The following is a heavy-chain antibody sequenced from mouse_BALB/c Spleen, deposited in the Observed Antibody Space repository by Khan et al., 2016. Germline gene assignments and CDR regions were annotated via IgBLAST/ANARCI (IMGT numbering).Heavy chain of an antibody. CDR3: ARGDY. V-gene: IGHV5-17*02. CDR2: ISSGSSTL. CDR1: GFTFSRFG. Sequence: EVELVESGGGLVQPGGSRKLSCAASGFTFSRFGMHWVRQAPEKGLEWVAYISSGSSTLYYADTMKGRFTISRDNPKNALFLQMTSLRSEDTAMYYCARGDYWGQGTTLTVSS. J-gene: IGHJ2*01.